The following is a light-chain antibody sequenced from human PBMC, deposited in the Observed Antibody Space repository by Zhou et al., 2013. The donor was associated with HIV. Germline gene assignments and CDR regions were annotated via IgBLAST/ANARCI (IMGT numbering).Light chain of an antibody. CDR3: MQSLQTPYT. V-gene: IGKV2-28*01. J-gene: IGKJ2*01. CDR1: QSLLHSNGYNY. CDR2: LGS. Sequence: DIVMTQSQLSLPVSPGEPASISCRSSQSLLHSNGYNYLDWYLQKPGQSPQLLIYLGSDRASGVPDRFSGSGSGTDFTLKLSRVEAEDVGVYYCMQSLQTPYTFGQGTKLEIK.